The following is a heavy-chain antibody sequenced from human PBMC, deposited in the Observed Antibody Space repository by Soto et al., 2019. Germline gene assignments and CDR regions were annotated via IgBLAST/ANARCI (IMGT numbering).Heavy chain of an antibody. D-gene: IGHD3-3*01. V-gene: IGHV4-39*02. CDR1: GGSISSSRYY. J-gene: IGHJ6*03. CDR3: ARELPSYYDFWSGPDNLTPYYYMDV. Sequence: SETLPLTCTVCGGSISSSRYYWDWIRQPPGKGLEWIGSIYYSGSTYYNPSLKSRVTISVDTSKNQFSLKLSSVTAADTAVYYCARELPSYYDFWSGPDNLTPYYYMDVWGKGTTVTVSS. CDR2: IYYSGST.